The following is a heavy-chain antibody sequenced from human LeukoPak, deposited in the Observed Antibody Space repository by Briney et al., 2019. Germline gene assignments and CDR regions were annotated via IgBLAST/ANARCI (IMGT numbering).Heavy chain of an antibody. V-gene: IGHV4-39*01. J-gene: IGHJ5*02. CDR3: ARRGSSSRINWFDP. D-gene: IGHD6-13*01. CDR1: GGSVSSGSYY. CDR2: IYYSGST. Sequence: SETLSLTCTVSGGSVSSGSYYWGWIRQPPGKGLEWIGSIYYSGSTYYNPSLKSRVTISVDTSKNQFSLKLSSVTAADTAVYYCARRGSSSRINWFDPWGQGTLVTVSS.